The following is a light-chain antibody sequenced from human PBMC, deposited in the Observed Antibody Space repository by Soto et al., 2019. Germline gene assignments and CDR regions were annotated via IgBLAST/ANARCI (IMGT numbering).Light chain of an antibody. CDR2: GGY. CDR3: QYLNDAPTIT. Sequence: DIQLTQSPSILSASVGDRVTLTCRASQDVSDFLAWYQHPPGKAPNLLIYGGYTLQSAVPSRFSGGGSVKEFSLTITGLQPEDFVTYYCQYLNDAPTITFGQGTRLEIK. CDR1: QDVSDF. V-gene: IGKV1-9*01. J-gene: IGKJ5*01.